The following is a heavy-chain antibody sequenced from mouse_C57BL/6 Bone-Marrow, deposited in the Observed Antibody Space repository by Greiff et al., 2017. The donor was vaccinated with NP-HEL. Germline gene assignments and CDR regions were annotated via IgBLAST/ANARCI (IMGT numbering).Heavy chain of an antibody. D-gene: IGHD1-1*01. CDR1: GYTFTSYW. Sequence: VQLQQPGAELVIPGASVKLSCKASGYTFTSYWMHWVKQRPGQGLEWIGEIDPSDSYTNYNQKFKGKSTLTVDKSSSTAYMQLSSLTSEDSAVYYCARDYGSSYEDYYAMDYWGQGTSVTVSS. CDR3: ARDYGSSYEDYYAMDY. CDR2: IDPSDSYT. V-gene: IGHV1-69*01. J-gene: IGHJ4*01.